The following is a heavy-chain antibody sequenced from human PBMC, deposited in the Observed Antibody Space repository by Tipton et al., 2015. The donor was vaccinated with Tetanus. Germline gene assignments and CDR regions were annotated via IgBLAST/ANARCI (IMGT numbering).Heavy chain of an antibody. V-gene: IGHV5-51*01. Sequence: QLVQSGAEVKKPGESLKISCQASGYTFTNAWIGWVRQMPGKGLEWMGVIYPGDSSTIYSPSFQGLVTISVDKSINTTYLRWTSLKASDSAMYYCARRRSAVLGGSYHWYFDLWGRGTPVTVSS. CDR2: IYPGDSST. CDR1: GYTFTNAW. CDR3: ARRRSAVLGGSYHWYFDL. J-gene: IGHJ2*01. D-gene: IGHD2-15*01.